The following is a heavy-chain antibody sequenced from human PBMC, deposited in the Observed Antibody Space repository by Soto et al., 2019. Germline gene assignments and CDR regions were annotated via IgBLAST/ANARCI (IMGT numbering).Heavy chain of an antibody. D-gene: IGHD2-15*01. CDR2: ISYDGSNK. V-gene: IGHV3-30-3*01. Sequence: QAPGKGLEWVAVISYDGSNKYYADSVKGRFTISRDNSKNTLYLQMNSLRAEDTAVYYCARVPSSSGRAHFDYRGQGTLVTVSS. CDR3: ARVPSSSGRAHFDY. J-gene: IGHJ4*02.